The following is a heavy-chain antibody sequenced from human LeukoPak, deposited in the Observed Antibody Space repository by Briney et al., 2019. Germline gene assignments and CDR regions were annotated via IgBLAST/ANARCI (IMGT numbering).Heavy chain of an antibody. D-gene: IGHD1-26*01. CDR3: ARVNLRGSQYNWFDP. V-gene: IGHV1-69*02. J-gene: IGHJ5*02. CDR2: ITPVIDVS. Sequence: ASVKVSCKASGGSLNSHIFTWVRQAPGQGLEWMGKITPVIDVSKYAQKFQGRLTITADKSTATVYMELSGLKSDDTAVYYCARVNLRGSQYNWFDPWGQGTLVTVSS. CDR1: GGSLNSHI.